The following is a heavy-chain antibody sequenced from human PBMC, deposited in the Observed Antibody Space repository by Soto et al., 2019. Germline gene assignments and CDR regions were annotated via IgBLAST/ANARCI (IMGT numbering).Heavy chain of an antibody. J-gene: IGHJ4*02. CDR1: GGSFSGYY. CDR2: INHSGST. V-gene: IGHV4-34*01. CDR3: ARDKITGLFAY. Sequence: PSETLSLTCAVYGGSFSGYYWTWIRQPPGTGLEWIGEINHSGSTNYNPSLKSRVTISVDTSKNQFSLKLTSVTAVDTAVYYCARDKITGLFAYWGQGTLVTVSS. D-gene: IGHD2-8*02.